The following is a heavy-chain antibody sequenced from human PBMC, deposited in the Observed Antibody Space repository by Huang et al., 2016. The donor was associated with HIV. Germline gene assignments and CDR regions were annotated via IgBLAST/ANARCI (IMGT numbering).Heavy chain of an antibody. CDR1: GYTLTELS. D-gene: IGHD2-21*01. CDR2: FAPEHGET. V-gene: IGHV1-24*01. Sequence: QVQLVQSGAEVKKPGASVKVSCQVSGYTLTELSINWVRQAPGKGLEWMGGFAPEHGETNDAQNFQGRVTMTEDTSTDTAYMELNSLRSEDTAVYYCATGFDTYYDIWGQGTMVIASS. J-gene: IGHJ3*02. CDR3: ATGFDTYYDI.